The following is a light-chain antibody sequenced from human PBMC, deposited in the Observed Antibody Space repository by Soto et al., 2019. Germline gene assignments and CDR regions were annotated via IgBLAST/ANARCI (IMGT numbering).Light chain of an antibody. CDR2: AAS. Sequence: DIQMTQSPFSLSASVGDTVTVTCRTRQAIMTYLNWYQHRPGQAPKLLIFAASKLEGGVPSRFSGSGSGTDFTLTITNLQPEDFAVYFCQQSYVTPWTFGQGTKV. CDR3: QQSYVTPWT. CDR1: QAIMTY. V-gene: IGKV1-39*01. J-gene: IGKJ1*01.